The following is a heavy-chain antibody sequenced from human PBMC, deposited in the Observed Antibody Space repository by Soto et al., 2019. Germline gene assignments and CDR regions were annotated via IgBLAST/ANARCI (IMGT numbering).Heavy chain of an antibody. CDR3: ARGYWSSTSCPLWGWFDP. J-gene: IGHJ5*02. CDR1: GGTFSSYA. Sequence: QVQLVQSGAEVKKPGSSVKVSCKASGGTFSSYAISWVRQAPGQGLEWMGGIIPIFGTANYAQKFQGRVTITADESTSTAYMELSSLRSEDTAVYYCARGYWSSTSCPLWGWFDPWGQGTLVTVSS. V-gene: IGHV1-69*01. D-gene: IGHD2-2*01. CDR2: IIPIFGTA.